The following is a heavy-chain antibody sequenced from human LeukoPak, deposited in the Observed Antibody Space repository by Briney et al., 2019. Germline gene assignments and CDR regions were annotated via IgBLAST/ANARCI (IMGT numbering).Heavy chain of an antibody. CDR2: ISGSGGST. CDR3: AKVDSIQLWLPVY. D-gene: IGHD5-18*01. Sequence: QPGGSLRLSCAASGFTFSSYAMSWARQAPGKGLEWVSAISGSGGSTYYADSVKGRFTISRDNSKNTLYLQMNSLRAEDTAVYYCAKVDSIQLWLPVYWGQGTLVTVSS. V-gene: IGHV3-23*01. CDR1: GFTFSSYA. J-gene: IGHJ4*02.